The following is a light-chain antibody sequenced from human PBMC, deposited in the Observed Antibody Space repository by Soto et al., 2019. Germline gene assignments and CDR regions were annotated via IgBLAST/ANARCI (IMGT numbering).Light chain of an antibody. CDR3: SSYTVFNTVV. CDR1: TSDVGGYNY. CDR2: DVS. V-gene: IGLV2-14*03. J-gene: IGLJ2*01. Sequence: QSALTQPASVSGSPGQSITISCTGTTSDVGGYNYVSWYQQHPGKVPKLMIYDVSNRPSEVSNRFSGSKSGNTASLTISGLQAEDEADYYCSSYTVFNTVVFGGGTKLTVL.